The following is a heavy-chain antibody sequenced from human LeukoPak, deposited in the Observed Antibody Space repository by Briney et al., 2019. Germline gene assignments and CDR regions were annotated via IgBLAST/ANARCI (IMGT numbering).Heavy chain of an antibody. Sequence: KPSETLSLTCTVSGGSISSSSYYWGWIRQPPGKGLGWIGEIYHSGSTNYNPSLKSRVTISVDKSKNQFSLKLSSVTAADTAVYYCARVGQRNYGSNYYYGMDVWGQGTTVTVSS. CDR3: ARVGQRNYGSNYYYGMDV. CDR1: GGSISSSSYY. J-gene: IGHJ6*02. V-gene: IGHV4-39*07. D-gene: IGHD3-10*01. CDR2: IYHSGST.